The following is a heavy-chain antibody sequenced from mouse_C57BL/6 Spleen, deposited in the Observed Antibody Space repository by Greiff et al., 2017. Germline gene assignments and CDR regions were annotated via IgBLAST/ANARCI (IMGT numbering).Heavy chain of an antibody. CDR3: ARDREDDMDY. CDR1: GYSITSGYY. CDR2: ISYDGSN. V-gene: IGHV3-6*01. J-gene: IGHJ4*01. Sequence: EVQLQESGPGLVKPSPSLSLTCSVTGYSITSGYYWYWIRQFPGNKLEWMGYISYDGSNNYNPSLKNRISITRDTSKNQYFLKLNSVTTEDTATYYCARDREDDMDYWGQGTSVTVSS.